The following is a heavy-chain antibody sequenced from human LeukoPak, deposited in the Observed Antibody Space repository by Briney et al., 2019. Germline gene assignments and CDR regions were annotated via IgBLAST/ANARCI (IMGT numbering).Heavy chain of an antibody. V-gene: IGHV3-7*01. D-gene: IGHD6-13*01. Sequence: GGSLRLSCAASGFTFSSYWMSWVRQAPGKGLEWVANIKQDGSEKYYVDSVKGRFTISRDNAKNSLYLQMNSLRAEDTVVYYCARDYSPFGQQNENWFDPWGQGTLVTVSS. CDR2: IKQDGSEK. CDR3: ARDYSPFGQQNENWFDP. CDR1: GFTFSSYW. J-gene: IGHJ5*02.